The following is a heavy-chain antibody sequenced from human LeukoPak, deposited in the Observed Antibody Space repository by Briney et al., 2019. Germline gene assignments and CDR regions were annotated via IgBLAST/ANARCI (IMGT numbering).Heavy chain of an antibody. D-gene: IGHD6-13*01. V-gene: IGHV3-30*18. CDR2: ILYDGSNK. Sequence: PGRSLRLSCAASGFTFGTYGMYSVRQAPGKGLEWVAVILYDGSNKYYADSVKGRFTISRDNSKNTLYLQMNSLRAEDTAVYYCAKGYSSSWYSSYFEYWGQGTLVTVSS. CDR3: AKGYSSSWYSSYFEY. CDR1: GFTFGTYG. J-gene: IGHJ4*02.